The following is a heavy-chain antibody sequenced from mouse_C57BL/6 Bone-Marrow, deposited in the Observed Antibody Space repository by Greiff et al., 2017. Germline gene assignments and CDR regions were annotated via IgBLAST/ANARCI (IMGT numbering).Heavy chain of an antibody. Sequence: VQLQQSGAELARPGASVKLSCKASGYTFTSYGISWVKQRTGQGLEWIGEIYPRSGNPYYNEKFKGKATLTADKSSSTAYMELRSLTSEDSAVYFCAREVAYDGYYLAYWGQGTLVTVSA. J-gene: IGHJ3*01. CDR3: AREVAYDGYYLAY. CDR2: IYPRSGNP. V-gene: IGHV1-81*01. CDR1: GYTFTSYG. D-gene: IGHD2-3*01.